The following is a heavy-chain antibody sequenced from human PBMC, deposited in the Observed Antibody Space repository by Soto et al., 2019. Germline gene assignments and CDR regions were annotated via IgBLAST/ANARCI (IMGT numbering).Heavy chain of an antibody. V-gene: IGHV4-39*01. Sequence: WETLSLTCSVSGDSISGSSFYWVWIRQPPWKGLEWIGSISYSGGTYNNPSLQSRVTISVDTSKNQFSLKLTSVTAADTAVYYCARRRASDYGGNNHPYYFDYWGQGTPVTVSS. CDR1: GDSISGSSFY. CDR3: ARRRASDYGGNNHPYYFDY. CDR2: ISYSGGT. J-gene: IGHJ4*02. D-gene: IGHD4-17*01.